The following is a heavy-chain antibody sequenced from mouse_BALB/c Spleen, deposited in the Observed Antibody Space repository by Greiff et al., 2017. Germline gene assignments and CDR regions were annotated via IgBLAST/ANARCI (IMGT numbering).Heavy chain of an antibody. CDR1: GYTFTSYW. CDR2: IYPGNSDT. CDR3: TREKELRFAY. V-gene: IGHV1-5*01. Sequence: VQLQQSGTVLARPGASVKMSCKASGYTFTSYWMHWVKQRPGQGLEWIGAIYPGNSDTSYNQKFKGKAKLTAVTSTSTAYMELSSLTNEDSAVYYCTREKELRFAYWGQGTLVTVSA. D-gene: IGHD4-1*01. J-gene: IGHJ3*01.